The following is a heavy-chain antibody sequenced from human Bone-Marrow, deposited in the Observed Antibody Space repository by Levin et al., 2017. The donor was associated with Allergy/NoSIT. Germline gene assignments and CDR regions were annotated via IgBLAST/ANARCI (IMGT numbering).Heavy chain of an antibody. D-gene: IGHD4-11*01. CDR1: EFTFSNAW. CDR3: TTRSYIN. Sequence: GGSLRLSCAVSEFTFSNAWMSWVRQAPGKGLEWVGRIKSKSDGGTTDYGAPVKGRFTISRDDSKNTLYLQMNSLKIEDTAVYYCTTRSYINWGQGTLVTVSS. J-gene: IGHJ4*02. V-gene: IGHV3-15*01. CDR2: IKSKSDGGTT.